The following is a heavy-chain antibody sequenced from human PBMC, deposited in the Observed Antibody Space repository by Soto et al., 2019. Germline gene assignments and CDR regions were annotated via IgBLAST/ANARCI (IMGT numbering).Heavy chain of an antibody. D-gene: IGHD3-10*01. CDR1: GFTFSSYA. CDR3: AKDLYYYGSGSYRD. J-gene: IGHJ4*02. Sequence: EVQLLESGGGLVQPGGSLRLSCAASGFTFSSYAMSWVRQAPGKGLEWVSAISGSGGSTYYADSVKGRFTISRDNSKNPLYLQMNSLRAEDTAVYYCAKDLYYYGSGSYRDWGQGTLVTVSS. V-gene: IGHV3-23*01. CDR2: ISGSGGST.